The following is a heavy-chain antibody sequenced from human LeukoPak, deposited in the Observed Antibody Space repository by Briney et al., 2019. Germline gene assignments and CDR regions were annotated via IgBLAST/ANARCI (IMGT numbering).Heavy chain of an antibody. CDR1: GFTFSSYA. CDR2: ISYDGSNK. J-gene: IGHJ6*02. V-gene: IGHV3-30-3*01. CDR3: ARGYIGYYDSTVMDV. D-gene: IGHD3-22*01. Sequence: GGSLRLSCAASGFTFSSYAMHWVRQAPGKGLEWVAVISYDGSNKYYADSVKGRFTISRDNSKNTLYLQMNSLRAEDTAVYYCARGYIGYYDSTVMDVWGQGTTVTVSS.